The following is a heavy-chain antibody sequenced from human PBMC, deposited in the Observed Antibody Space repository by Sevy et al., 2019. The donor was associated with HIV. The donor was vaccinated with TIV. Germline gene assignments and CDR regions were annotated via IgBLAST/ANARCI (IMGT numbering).Heavy chain of an antibody. D-gene: IGHD2-15*01. CDR2: IYPGDSDT. CDR3: ARHYCSGGCCYSLSTAYFDY. Sequence: GESLKISCKGSGYSFTSYWIGWVRQMPGKGLEWKGIIYPGDSDTRHSPSFQGQVTISADKSISTAYLQWSSLKASDTAMYYRARHYCSGGCCYSLSTAYFDYWGQGTLVTVSS. V-gene: IGHV5-51*01. J-gene: IGHJ4*02. CDR1: GYSFTSYW.